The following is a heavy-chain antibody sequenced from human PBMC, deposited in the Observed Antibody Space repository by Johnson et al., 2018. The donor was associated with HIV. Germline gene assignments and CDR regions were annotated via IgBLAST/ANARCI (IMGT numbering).Heavy chain of an antibody. D-gene: IGHD2-2*01. CDR3: AKDHIVVVPAAMEAFDI. V-gene: IGHV3-23*04. CDR1: GFTFSSYA. Sequence: EVQLVESGGGVVQPGGSLRLSCAASGFTFSSYAMSWVRQAPGKGLEWVSAISGSGGSTYYADSVNGRFTISRDNSKNTLYLQMNSLRAEDTAVYYCAKDHIVVVPAAMEAFDIWGQGTMVTVSS. J-gene: IGHJ3*02. CDR2: ISGSGGST.